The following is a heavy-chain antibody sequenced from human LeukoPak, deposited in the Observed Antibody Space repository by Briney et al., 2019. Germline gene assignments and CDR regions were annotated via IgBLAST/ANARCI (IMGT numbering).Heavy chain of an antibody. D-gene: IGHD3-9*01. CDR3: ASKYYDILTGYAYFDY. Sequence: SETLSLTCTVSGGSISSSSYYWGWIRQPPGKGLEWIGSTYYSGSTYYNPSLKSRVTISVDTSKNQFSLKLSSVTAADTAVYYCASKYYDILTGYAYFDYWGQGTLVTVSS. V-gene: IGHV4-39*01. CDR2: TYYSGST. CDR1: GGSISSSSYY. J-gene: IGHJ4*02.